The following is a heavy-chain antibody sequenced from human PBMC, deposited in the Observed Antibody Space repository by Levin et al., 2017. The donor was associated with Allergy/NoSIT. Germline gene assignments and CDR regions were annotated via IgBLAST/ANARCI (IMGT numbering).Heavy chain of an antibody. CDR1: GFRFSDYY. CDR3: SRDQTHHNYYGMDV. J-gene: IGHJ6*02. V-gene: IGHV3-11*01. Sequence: GGSLRLSCAASGFRFSDYYMSWVRQAPGKGLEWLSYIGSGGSPIYYADSVKDRFTVSRDNGKNSLYLQMNYLSVEDTAVYFCSRDQTHHNYYGMDVWGQGTTVTVS. CDR2: IGSGGSPI.